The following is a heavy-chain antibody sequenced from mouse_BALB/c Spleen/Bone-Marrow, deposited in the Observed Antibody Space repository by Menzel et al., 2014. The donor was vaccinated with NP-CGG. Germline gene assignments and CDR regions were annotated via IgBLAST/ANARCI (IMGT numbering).Heavy chain of an antibody. Sequence: EVNVVESGGGLVQPGGSLRLSCATSGFTFTGYYMNWVRQPPGKALEWLGFIRNKANGYTTEYSASVKGRFTISRDNSQSILYLQMNILRAEDSATYYCARLGRGYFDYWGQGTTLTVSS. V-gene: IGHV7-3*02. CDR3: ARLGRGYFDY. CDR2: IRNKANGYTT. D-gene: IGHD4-1*01. J-gene: IGHJ2*01. CDR1: GFTFTGYY.